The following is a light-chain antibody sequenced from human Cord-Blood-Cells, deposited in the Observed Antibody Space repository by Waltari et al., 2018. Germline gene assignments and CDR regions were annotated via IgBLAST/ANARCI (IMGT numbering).Light chain of an antibody. V-gene: IGKV3-11*01. Sequence: EIVLTQSPATLSLSPGERATLSCRASQSVSSYLAWYQQKPGQAPRLLSFEASNRATGIPARFSSSGSGTDFTLTISGLEPEDFAVYYCQQRSNWPPLTFGGGTKVEIK. CDR3: QQRSNWPPLT. CDR2: EAS. J-gene: IGKJ4*01. CDR1: QSVSSY.